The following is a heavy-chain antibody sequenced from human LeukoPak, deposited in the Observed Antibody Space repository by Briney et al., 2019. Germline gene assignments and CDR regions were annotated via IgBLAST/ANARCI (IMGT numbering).Heavy chain of an antibody. CDR3: AKREYSSGSYGLDV. CDR1: GFTFNNYA. Sequence: GGSLRLSCAASGFTFNNYAVTWVRQAPGKGLEWVSTITGSGGSTYYADSVRGRFTISRDNSKNMLYLQMNSLRAEDTAVYYCAKREYSSGSYGLDVWGQGTTVIVSS. D-gene: IGHD6-19*01. V-gene: IGHV3-23*01. J-gene: IGHJ6*02. CDR2: ITGSGGST.